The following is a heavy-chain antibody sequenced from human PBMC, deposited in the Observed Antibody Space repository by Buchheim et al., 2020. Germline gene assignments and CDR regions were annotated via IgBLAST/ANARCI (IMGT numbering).Heavy chain of an antibody. Sequence: QVQLQESGPGLVKPSETLSLTCTVSGGSVSSGSYYWSWIRQPPGKGLEWIGYIYYSGSTNYNPSLKSRVTISVDTSKNQFSLKLSSVTAADTAVYYCARDGSWGRGVIPYYYYGMDVWGQGTT. CDR1: GGSVSSGSYY. CDR2: IYYSGST. D-gene: IGHD3-10*01. CDR3: ARDGSWGRGVIPYYYYGMDV. J-gene: IGHJ6*02. V-gene: IGHV4-61*01.